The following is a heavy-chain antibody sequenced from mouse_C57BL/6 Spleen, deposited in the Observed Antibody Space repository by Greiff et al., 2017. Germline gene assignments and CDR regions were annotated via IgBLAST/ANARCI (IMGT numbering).Heavy chain of an antibody. D-gene: IGHD2-4*01. CDR1: GYTFTSYW. V-gene: IGHV1-69*01. CDR2: IDPSDSYT. Sequence: QVQLQQPGAELVMPGASVKLSCKASGYTFTSYWMHWVKQRPGQGLEWIGEIDPSDSYTNYNQKFKGKSTLTVDKSSSTAYMQLSSLTSEDSAVYYCARSGGLRRGGYFDYWGQGTTLTVSS. J-gene: IGHJ2*01. CDR3: ARSGGLRRGGYFDY.